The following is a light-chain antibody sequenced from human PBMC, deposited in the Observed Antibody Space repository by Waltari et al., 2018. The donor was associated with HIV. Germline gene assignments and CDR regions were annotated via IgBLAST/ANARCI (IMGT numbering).Light chain of an antibody. V-gene: IGKV4-1*01. Sequence: DLAMTQSPDSLAVSLGERATINCKSSQSLLHSSNNQNHLAWYQQKPGQPPKLLVYWASTRESGVPDRFSGSGSGTDFTLTIRSLQAEDVAVYCCQQYHAFPLTFGGGTKVEIK. CDR1: QSLLHSSNNQNH. CDR2: WAS. J-gene: IGKJ4*01. CDR3: QQYHAFPLT.